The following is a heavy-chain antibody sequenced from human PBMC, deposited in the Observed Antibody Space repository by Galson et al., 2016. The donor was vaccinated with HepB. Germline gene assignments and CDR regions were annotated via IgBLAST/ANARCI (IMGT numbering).Heavy chain of an antibody. D-gene: IGHD6-6*01. CDR1: GGSISSYS. CDR3: ATYSSFPLDYGMDV. J-gene: IGHJ6*02. V-gene: IGHV4-59*01. Sequence: SETLSLTCTVSGGSISSYSWSWIRQPPGKGLEWIGYIYYSGSTNYNPSLKSRVTISVDTSENQFSLKLSSVTAADTAVYYCATYSSFPLDYGMDVWGQGTTVTVSS. CDR2: IYYSGST.